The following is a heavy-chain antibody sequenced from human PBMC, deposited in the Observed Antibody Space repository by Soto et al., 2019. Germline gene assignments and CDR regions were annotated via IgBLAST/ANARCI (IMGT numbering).Heavy chain of an antibody. CDR3: ARVSPSPYCSSTSCYAYYYYMDV. Sequence: GGSLRLSCAASGFTVSSNYMSWVRQAPGKGLEWVSVIYSGGSTYYADSVKGRFTISRDNSKSTLYLQMNSLRAEDTAVYYCARVSPSPYCSSTSCYAYYYYMDVWGKGTTVTVSS. J-gene: IGHJ6*03. D-gene: IGHD2-2*01. CDR1: GFTVSSNY. V-gene: IGHV3-66*01. CDR2: IYSGGST.